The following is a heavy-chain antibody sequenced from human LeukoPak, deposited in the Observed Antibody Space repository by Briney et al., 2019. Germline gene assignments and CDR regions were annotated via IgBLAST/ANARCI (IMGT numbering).Heavy chain of an antibody. V-gene: IGHV2-70*11. Sequence: SGPTLVKPTQTLTLTCTFSGFSLSTGGRCVGWIRQPPGKALEWLSRIDWDDDKYYSTSLKTRLTISKDTSKHQVVLTMTNMDPVDTATYYCARVRYYDRTYTKYYFDYWGQGTLVTVSS. CDR3: ARVRYYDRTYTKYYFDY. J-gene: IGHJ4*02. CDR2: IDWDDDK. D-gene: IGHD3-22*01. CDR1: GFSLSTGGRC.